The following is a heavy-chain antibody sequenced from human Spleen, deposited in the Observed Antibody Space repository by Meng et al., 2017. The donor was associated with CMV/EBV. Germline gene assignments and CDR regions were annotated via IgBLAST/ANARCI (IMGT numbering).Heavy chain of an antibody. J-gene: IGHJ5*02. CDR1: GFTFSSYE. V-gene: IGHV3-48*03. CDR3: ARPYIRGNYGFDP. Sequence: GGSLRLSCAASGFTFSSYEMNWVRQAPGKGLEWVSHISASGSTIYYADSVKGRFTISRDDAKNSLYLQMNSLRAEDTALYYCARPYIRGNYGFDPWGQGTLVTVSS. D-gene: IGHD3-10*01. CDR2: ISASGSTI.